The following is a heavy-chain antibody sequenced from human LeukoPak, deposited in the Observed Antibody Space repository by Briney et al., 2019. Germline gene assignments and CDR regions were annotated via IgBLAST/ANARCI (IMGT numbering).Heavy chain of an antibody. J-gene: IGHJ6*03. CDR1: GGSISSSSYY. D-gene: IGHD3-22*01. CDR3: ARDRFDDSSGYYYHYYYYMDV. V-gene: IGHV4-39*07. CDR2: IYYSGNT. Sequence: PSETLSLTCTVSGGSISSSSYYWGWIRHPPGTGLEWIGSIYYSGNTDYNPSLKSRVTISVKTSKNQFSLKLSSVTAADTAVYYCARDRFDDSSGYYYHYYYYMDVWGKGTTVTVSS.